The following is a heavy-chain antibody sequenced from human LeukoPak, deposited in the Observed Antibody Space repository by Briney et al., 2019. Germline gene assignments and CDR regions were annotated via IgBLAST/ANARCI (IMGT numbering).Heavy chain of an antibody. Sequence: GGSLRLSCAASGFTFSGFAMHWVRQAPGKGREWGAAISHDGSNEDYADSVKGRFTISRDNSKNTLFLPMNSLRLEDTAVYYCARGPFGSCSSPSCYFFDYWGQGTLVTVSS. D-gene: IGHD2-2*01. CDR1: GFTFSGFA. J-gene: IGHJ4*02. CDR2: ISHDGSNE. CDR3: ARGPFGSCSSPSCYFFDY. V-gene: IGHV3-30*04.